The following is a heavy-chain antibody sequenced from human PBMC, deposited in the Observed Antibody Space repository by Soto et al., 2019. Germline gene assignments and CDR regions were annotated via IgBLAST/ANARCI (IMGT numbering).Heavy chain of an antibody. CDR2: IHAGNGDT. CDR3: ARVPRYTSDIVQVPAVMYEDWFVP. Sequence: QVQLVQSGAEVKKPGASVKLSCKASGYTFSNYAVQWVRQAPGQSLEWVGWIHAGNGDTKYSQKFHDRVTITRDTDASTAYMELSTLRSEDTAIYYCARVPRYTSDIVQVPAVMYEDWFVPWGQGTLVTVSS. J-gene: IGHJ5*02. D-gene: IGHD2-2*01. V-gene: IGHV1-3*01. CDR1: GYTFSNYA.